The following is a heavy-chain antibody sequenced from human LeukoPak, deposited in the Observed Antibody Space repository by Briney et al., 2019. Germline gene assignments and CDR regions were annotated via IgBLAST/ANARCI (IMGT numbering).Heavy chain of an antibody. D-gene: IGHD1-26*01. V-gene: IGHV1-24*01. CDR3: ATVDKWELLRETPSPDY. CDR2: FDPEDGET. CDR1: GYTLTELS. J-gene: IGHJ4*02. Sequence: GASVKVSCKVSGYTLTELSMHWVRQAPGKGLEWMGGFDPEDGETIYAQKFQGRVTMTEDTSTDTAYMELSSLRSEDTAVYYCATVDKWELLRETPSPDYWGQGTLVTVSS.